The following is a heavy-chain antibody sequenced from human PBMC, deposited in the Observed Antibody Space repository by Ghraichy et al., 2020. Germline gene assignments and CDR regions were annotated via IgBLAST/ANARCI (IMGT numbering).Heavy chain of an antibody. Sequence: SETLSLTCTVSGGSISSSSYYWGWIRQPPGKGLEWIGSIYYSGSTYYNPSLKSRVTISVDTSKNQFSLKLSSVTAADTAVYYCARLADPLEMATIWGFDYWGQGTLVTVSS. D-gene: IGHD5-24*01. J-gene: IGHJ4*02. CDR1: GGSISSSSYY. CDR3: ARLADPLEMATIWGFDY. V-gene: IGHV4-39*01. CDR2: IYYSGST.